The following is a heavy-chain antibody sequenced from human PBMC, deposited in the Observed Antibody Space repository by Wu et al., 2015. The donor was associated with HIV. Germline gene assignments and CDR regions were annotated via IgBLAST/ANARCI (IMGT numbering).Heavy chain of an antibody. CDR3: ARAMRASYYYDSSGYYLDY. CDR1: GGTFSSYA. Sequence: QVQLVQSGAEVKKPGSSVKVSCKASGGTFSSYAISWVRQAPGQGLEWMGGIIPIFGTANYAQKFQGRVTITTDESTSTAYMELSSLRSEDTAVYYCARAMRASYYYDSSGYYLDYWGQGTLVTVSS. CDR2: IIPIFGTA. J-gene: IGHJ4*02. V-gene: IGHV1-69*05. D-gene: IGHD3-22*01.